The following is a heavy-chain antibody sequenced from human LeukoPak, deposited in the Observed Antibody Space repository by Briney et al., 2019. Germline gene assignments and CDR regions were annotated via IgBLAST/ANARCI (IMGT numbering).Heavy chain of an antibody. CDR3: AGGSGWIFDS. CDR2: IKEDGSEI. CDR1: GFTFSSYW. J-gene: IGHJ4*02. D-gene: IGHD6-19*01. V-gene: IGHV3-7*04. Sequence: GGSLRPSCAASGFTFSSYWMTWVRQAPGKGLEWVADIKEDGSEIHYVDSVKGRFTISRDNAKNSLFLQMNSLRAEDTAVYYCAGGSGWIFDSWGQGTLVTVSS.